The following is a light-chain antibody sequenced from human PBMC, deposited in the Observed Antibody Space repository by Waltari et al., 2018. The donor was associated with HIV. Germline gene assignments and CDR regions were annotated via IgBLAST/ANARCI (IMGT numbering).Light chain of an antibody. CDR1: RAVSDS. Sequence: IQMTQSPSSLSASVGDRVTITCRASRAVSDSLVWYQQKPGKAPNLLIYSAADLQSAVPSRFSGSGSGTDFTLTISSLQPEDFATYYCQQSYSIPFTFGPGTRVDVK. V-gene: IGKV1-39*01. J-gene: IGKJ3*01. CDR3: QQSYSIPFT. CDR2: SAA.